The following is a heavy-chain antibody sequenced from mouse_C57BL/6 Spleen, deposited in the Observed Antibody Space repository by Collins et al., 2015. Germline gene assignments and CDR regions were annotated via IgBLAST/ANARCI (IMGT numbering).Heavy chain of an antibody. Sequence: EVQLQQSGPELVKPGASVKMSCKASGYTFTDYNMHWVKQSHGKSLEWIGYINPNNGGTSYNQKFKGKATLTVNKSSSTAYMELRSLTSEDSAVYFCARGGLTTVVVPGAMDYWGQGTSVTVSS. D-gene: IGHD1-1*01. CDR2: INPNNGGT. J-gene: IGHJ4*01. CDR3: ARGGLTTVVVPGAMDY. V-gene: IGHV1-22*01. CDR1: GYTFTDYN.